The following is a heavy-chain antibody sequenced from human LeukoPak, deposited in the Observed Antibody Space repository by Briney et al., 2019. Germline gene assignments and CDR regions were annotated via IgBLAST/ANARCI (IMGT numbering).Heavy chain of an antibody. J-gene: IGHJ3*02. D-gene: IGHD6-19*01. V-gene: IGHV1-2*02. CDR1: GYTFTGYY. Sequence: ASVKVSCKASGYTFTGYYMHWVRQAPGQGLEWMGWIYPNSGGTNYAQKFQGRFTMTRDTSISTGYMELSSLRSDDTAVYYCARGIAVAPGDTFDIWGQGTMVTVSS. CDR3: ARGIAVAPGDTFDI. CDR2: IYPNSGGT.